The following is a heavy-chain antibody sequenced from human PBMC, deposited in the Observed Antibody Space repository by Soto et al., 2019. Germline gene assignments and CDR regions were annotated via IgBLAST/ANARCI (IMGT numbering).Heavy chain of an antibody. Sequence: GGSLRLSCTASGFTFGDYWMTWVRQAPGKGLEWVANLKRDGRERYYVDSVKGRFSVSRDNAKNSLYLQMNNLRPEDTAVYYCARDVYEILGRVVRRLDSWGQGTLVTVSS. CDR3: ARDVYEILGRVVRRLDS. D-gene: IGHD2-8*01. CDR1: GFTFGDYW. J-gene: IGHJ4*02. CDR2: LKRDGRER. V-gene: IGHV3-7*03.